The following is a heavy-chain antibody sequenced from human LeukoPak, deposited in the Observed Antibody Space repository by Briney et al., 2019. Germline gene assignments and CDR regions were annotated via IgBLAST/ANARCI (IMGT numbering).Heavy chain of an antibody. J-gene: IGHJ4*02. CDR1: GGSISSYY. Sequence: SETLSLTCTVSGGSISSYYWSWIRQPPGKGLEWIGYIYYSGSTNYNPSLKSRVTISVDTSKNQFSLKLSSVTAADTAVYYCAGGGYDLDYWGQRTLVTVSS. V-gene: IGHV4-59*01. D-gene: IGHD5-12*01. CDR3: AGGGYDLDY. CDR2: IYYSGST.